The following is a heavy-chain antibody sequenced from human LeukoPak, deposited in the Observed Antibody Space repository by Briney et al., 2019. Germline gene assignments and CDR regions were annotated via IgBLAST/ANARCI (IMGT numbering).Heavy chain of an antibody. CDR2: IASDGKDK. CDR3: AKDLNRGPATYYFDY. CDR1: EFTFSNYG. V-gene: IGHV3-30*18. Sequence: GRPLRLSCAATEFTFSNYGMHWVRQAPGKGLEWVAVIASDGKDKHYADSVKGRFTISRDNSKNTLYLQMSSLRAEDTALYYCAKDLNRGPATYYFDYWGQGTLVTVSS. J-gene: IGHJ4*02. D-gene: IGHD1-14*01.